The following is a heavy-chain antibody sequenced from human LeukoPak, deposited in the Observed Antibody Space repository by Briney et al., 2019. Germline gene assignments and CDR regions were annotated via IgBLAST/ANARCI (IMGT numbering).Heavy chain of an antibody. V-gene: IGHV3-9*01. CDR1: GFTFDDYA. J-gene: IGHJ4*02. D-gene: IGHD6-6*01. Sequence: GGSLRLSCAASGFTFDDYAMHWVRQAPGKGLEWVSGISWNSGSIGYADSVKGRFTISRDNAKNSLYLQMNSLRAEDTALYYCARASETIKSSVDAFYYFDYWGQGTLVTVSS. CDR2: ISWNSGSI. CDR3: ARASETIKSSVDAFYYFDY.